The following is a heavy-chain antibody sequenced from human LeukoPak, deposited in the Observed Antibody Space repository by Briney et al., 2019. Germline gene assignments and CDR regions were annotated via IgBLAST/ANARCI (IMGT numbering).Heavy chain of an antibody. J-gene: IGHJ3*02. CDR3: AKGQGAFDI. Sequence: PGGSLRLSCAASGFTFSSYGMHWVRQAQGKGLEWVAVISYDGNNKYHVDSVKGRFTISRDNSKNTLYLQMNSLRAEDTAVYYCAKGQGAFDIWGQGTMVTVSS. V-gene: IGHV3-30*18. CDR1: GFTFSSYG. CDR2: ISYDGNNK.